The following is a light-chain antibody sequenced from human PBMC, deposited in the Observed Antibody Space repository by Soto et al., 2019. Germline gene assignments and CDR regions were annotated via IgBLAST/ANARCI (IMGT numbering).Light chain of an antibody. CDR3: QQRSNWPRT. Sequence: EIVLTQSPATLSLSPGERATLSCRASQSVSSHLAWYQQKPGQAPRLLIYAASNRATGIPARFSGSGSGTDFTLTISSLEPEDFAVYYCQQRSNWPRTFGQGTKLEIK. CDR1: QSVSSH. V-gene: IGKV3-11*01. J-gene: IGKJ2*01. CDR2: AAS.